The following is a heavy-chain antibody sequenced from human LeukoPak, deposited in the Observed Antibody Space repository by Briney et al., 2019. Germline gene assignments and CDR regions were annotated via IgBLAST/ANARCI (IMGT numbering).Heavy chain of an antibody. V-gene: IGHV1-2*02. CDR2: INPNSGGT. Sequence: GASVKVSCKASGGTFSSYAISWVRQAPGQGLEWMGWINPNSGGTNYAQKFQGRVTMTRDTSISTAYMELSRLRSDDTAVYYCARDREGGKYSSGWYSPFLYYYYYMDVWGKGTTVTVSS. D-gene: IGHD6-19*01. CDR3: ARDREGGKYSSGWYSPFLYYYYYMDV. J-gene: IGHJ6*03. CDR1: GGTFSSYA.